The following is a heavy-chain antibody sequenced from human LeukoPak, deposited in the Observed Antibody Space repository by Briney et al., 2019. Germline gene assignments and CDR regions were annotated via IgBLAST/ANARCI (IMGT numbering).Heavy chain of an antibody. CDR2: IYYSGST. CDR3: ARTAYGSGSYYKGPNAFDI. CDR1: GGSISSSSYY. Sequence: PSETLSLTCTVSGGSISSSSYYWGWIRQPPGKGLEWIGSIYYSGSTYYNPSLKSRVTISVDTSKNQFSLKLSSVTAADTAVYYCARTAYGSGSYYKGPNAFDIWGQGTIVTVSS. V-gene: IGHV4-39*07. J-gene: IGHJ3*02. D-gene: IGHD3-10*01.